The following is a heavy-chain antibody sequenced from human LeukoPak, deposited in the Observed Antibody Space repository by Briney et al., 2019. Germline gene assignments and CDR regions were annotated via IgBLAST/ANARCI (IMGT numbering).Heavy chain of an antibody. CDR2: ISAYNGNT. V-gene: IGHV1-18*01. CDR1: GYTFTSYG. Sequence: AASVKVSCKASGYTFTSYGISWVRQAPGQGLEWMGWISAYNGNTNYAQKLQGRVTMTTDTSTSTAYMELRSLRSDDTAVYYRARDSAYCSGGSCPDYWGQGTLVTVSS. CDR3: ARDSAYCSGGSCPDY. J-gene: IGHJ4*02. D-gene: IGHD2-15*01.